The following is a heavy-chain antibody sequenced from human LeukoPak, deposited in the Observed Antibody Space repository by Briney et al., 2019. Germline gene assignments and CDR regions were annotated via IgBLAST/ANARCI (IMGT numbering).Heavy chain of an antibody. CDR1: GGSISSGSYY. V-gene: IGHV4-61*02. CDR3: ARHVGGYSYDY. D-gene: IGHD6-13*01. Sequence: SQTLSLTCTVSGGSISSGSYYWSWIRQPAGKGLERIGRIYTSGSTNYNPSLKSRVTISVDTSKNQFSLKLSSVTAADTAVYYCARHVGGYSYDYWGQGTLVTVSS. J-gene: IGHJ4*02. CDR2: IYTSGST.